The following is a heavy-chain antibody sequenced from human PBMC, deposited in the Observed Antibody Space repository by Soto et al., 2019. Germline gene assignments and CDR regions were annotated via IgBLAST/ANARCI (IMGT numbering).Heavy chain of an antibody. Sequence: GGSLRLSCEASGFTLSKYGMQWVRQAPGKGLEWVAVISYDGYLKYYVDSVKGRFTVARDNSKNTLFLEMNSLRVEDTAVYFCAKDFKVSGSHYGTLNYYYGMDVWGQGTTVTVSS. V-gene: IGHV3-30*18. CDR2: ISYDGYLK. D-gene: IGHD3-10*01. CDR3: AKDFKVSGSHYGTLNYYYGMDV. CDR1: GFTLSKYG. J-gene: IGHJ6*02.